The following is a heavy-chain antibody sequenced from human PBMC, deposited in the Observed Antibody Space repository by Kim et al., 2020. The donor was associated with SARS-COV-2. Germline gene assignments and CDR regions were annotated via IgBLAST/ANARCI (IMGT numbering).Heavy chain of an antibody. J-gene: IGHJ4*02. V-gene: IGHV3-48*03. CDR1: GFIFGNYE. CDR3: ARGGQNSNGWYFDS. Sequence: SLRLSCAASGFIFGNYEMSWVRQAPGRGLEWISYISSRGSTKIYADSVKGRFSISRDNAKNSLYLQMDSLRRADTAVYFCARGGQNSNGWYFDSWGQGTLITVSS. CDR2: ISSRGSTK. D-gene: IGHD6-19*01.